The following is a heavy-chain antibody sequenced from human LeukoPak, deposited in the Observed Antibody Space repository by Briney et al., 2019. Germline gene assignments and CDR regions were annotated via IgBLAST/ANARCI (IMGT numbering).Heavy chain of an antibody. D-gene: IGHD4-17*01. J-gene: IGHJ4*02. Sequence: SETLSLTCTVSGGSITSSSYYWGWIRQPPGKGLQWIGSIYYSGSTYYNPSLKSRVTISVDTSKIQFSLKLSSVTAADTAVYYCARGPPGSDFGDYVFDYWGQGTLVTVSS. CDR3: ARGPPGSDFGDYVFDY. CDR2: IYYSGST. V-gene: IGHV4-39*01. CDR1: GGSITSSSYY.